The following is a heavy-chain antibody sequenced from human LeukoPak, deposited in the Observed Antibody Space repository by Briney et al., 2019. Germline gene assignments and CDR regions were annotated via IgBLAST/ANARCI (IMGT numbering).Heavy chain of an antibody. CDR2: MSPNSDNT. D-gene: IGHD4-23*01. J-gene: IGHJ5*02. V-gene: IGHV1-8*01. CDR3: ARDYGGSSGWFDP. Sequence: ASVKVPCKASGYTFTSCDINWVRQATGQGLEWMGWMSPNSDNTGYAQKFQGRVTFTRDTSISTAYMELRSLTSEDTAVYYCARDYGGSSGWFDPWGQGTLVTVSS. CDR1: GYTFTSCD.